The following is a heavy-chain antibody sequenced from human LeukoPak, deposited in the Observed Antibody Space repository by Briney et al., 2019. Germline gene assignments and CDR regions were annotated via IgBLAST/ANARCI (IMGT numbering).Heavy chain of an antibody. V-gene: IGHV3-21*04. D-gene: IGHD2-15*01. CDR1: GFTFSSYS. Sequence: GGSLRLSCAASGFTFSSYSMNWVRQAPGKGLEWVSSISSSSSYLYYADSVKGRFTISRDNSKNTLYLQMNSLRAEDTAVYYCAKWGCSGGSCYPFDYWGQGTLVTVSS. J-gene: IGHJ4*02. CDR2: ISSSSSYL. CDR3: AKWGCSGGSCYPFDY.